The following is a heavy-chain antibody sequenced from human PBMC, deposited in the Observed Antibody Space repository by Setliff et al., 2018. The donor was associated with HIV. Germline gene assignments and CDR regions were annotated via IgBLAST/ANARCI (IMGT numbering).Heavy chain of an antibody. CDR3: ARSPPAKHHFDY. CDR1: GYTFNTHN. Sequence: GASVKVSCKASGYTFNTHNIHWVRQAPGQGLEWMGRIIPMYGTANYAQRFQDRITITADKSTSTAYMDLSSLRSEDTAVYYCARSPPAKHHFDYWGQGTPVTVSS. V-gene: IGHV1-69*08. CDR2: IIPMYGTA. J-gene: IGHJ4*02.